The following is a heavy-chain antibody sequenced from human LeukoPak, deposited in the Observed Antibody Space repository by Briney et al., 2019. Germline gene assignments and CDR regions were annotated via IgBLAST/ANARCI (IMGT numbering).Heavy chain of an antibody. Sequence: PGRSLRLSCAASGFTFSSYGMHWVRQARGKGLEWVAVIWYDGSNKYYADSGKGGFTISRDNSKNTLYLQMNSLRAEDTAVYYCVRDGSRGATPHPTCFDYWGQGALVIVSS. D-gene: IGHD1-26*01. J-gene: IGHJ4*02. CDR3: VRDGSRGATPHPTCFDY. V-gene: IGHV3-33*01. CDR1: GFTFSSYG. CDR2: IWYDGSNK.